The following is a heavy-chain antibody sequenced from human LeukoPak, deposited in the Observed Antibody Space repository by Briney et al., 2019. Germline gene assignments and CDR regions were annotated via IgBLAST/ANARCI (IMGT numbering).Heavy chain of an antibody. J-gene: IGHJ4*02. D-gene: IGHD5-18*01. CDR3: AREGYSSGRAGCFDF. V-gene: IGHV3-64*02. CDR2: INQDGAST. Sequence: GGSLRLSCAASGLTLSNYVIHWVRQASGKGLEYVSAINQDGASTYYADSLKGRFTISRDNSKDTVYLQMGSLTVEDTAVCYCAREGYSSGRAGCFDFWGQGTLVTVSS. CDR1: GLTLSNYV.